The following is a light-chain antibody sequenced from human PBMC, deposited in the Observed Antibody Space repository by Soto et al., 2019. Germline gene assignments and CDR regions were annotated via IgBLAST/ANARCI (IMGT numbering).Light chain of an antibody. V-gene: IGKV3D-20*01. Sequence: EIVLTQSPATLSLSPGERATLSCGASQSVTNNYLAWYQQKPGLAPRLLIYDASNRATGIPDRFSGSGSGTDSPPTITSLEPEDFAVYSCQQYENLITFGGGTRVDTK. J-gene: IGKJ4*01. CDR1: QSVTNNY. CDR3: QQYENLIT. CDR2: DAS.